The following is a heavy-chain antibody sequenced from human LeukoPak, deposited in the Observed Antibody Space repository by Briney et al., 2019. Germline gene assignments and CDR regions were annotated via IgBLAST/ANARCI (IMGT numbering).Heavy chain of an antibody. CDR3: ARVTGGSPGDY. Sequence: SETLSLTCTVSGGSISSYYWSWIRQPPGKGLEWIGYIYYSGSTNYNPSLKSRVTISVDTSKNQFSLKLSSVTAADTAVYYCARVTGGSPGDYWGQGTLVTVSS. V-gene: IGHV4-59*01. CDR2: IYYSGST. D-gene: IGHD2-8*02. CDR1: GGSISSYY. J-gene: IGHJ4*02.